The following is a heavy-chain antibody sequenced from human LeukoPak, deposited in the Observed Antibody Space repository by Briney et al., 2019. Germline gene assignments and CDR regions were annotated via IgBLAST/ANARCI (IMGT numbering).Heavy chain of an antibody. Sequence: ASVKVSCKASGYTFTSYGITWVRQAPGQGLECMGWISAYNGNTNYAQKLQGRVTMTTDTPTSTAYMELRSLRSDDTAVYYCARSDSSDYYYYGMDVWGQGTTVTVSS. J-gene: IGHJ6*02. CDR1: GYTFTSYG. CDR3: ARSDSSDYYYYGMDV. CDR2: ISAYNGNT. V-gene: IGHV1-18*01. D-gene: IGHD3-22*01.